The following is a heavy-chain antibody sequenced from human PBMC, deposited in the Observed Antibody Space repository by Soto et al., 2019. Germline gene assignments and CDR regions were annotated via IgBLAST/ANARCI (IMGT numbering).Heavy chain of an antibody. CDR2: INPSGGST. D-gene: IGHD6-6*01. J-gene: IGHJ6*03. V-gene: IGHV1-46*03. Sequence: ASVKVSCKASGYTFTSYYMHWVRQAPGQGLEWMGIINPSGGSTSYAQKFQGRVTMTRDTSTSTVYMELSSLRSEDTAVYYCARDYNVAARLKYYYYYMDVWGKGTTVTVSS. CDR3: ARDYNVAARLKYYYYYMDV. CDR1: GYTFTSYY.